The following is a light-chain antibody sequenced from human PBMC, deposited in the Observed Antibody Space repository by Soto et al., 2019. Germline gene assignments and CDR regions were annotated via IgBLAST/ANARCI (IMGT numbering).Light chain of an antibody. Sequence: TPFTLSLPFLSTSIRAIVTITYRVSQGISTYLNCYRNKPGKVPLLLIYSASTLPSGVPSRFSGSGSGTDFTLTISSLQPEDVATYYCQQYDRAPPTFGQGTKVDIK. CDR2: SAS. J-gene: IGKJ1*01. V-gene: IGKV1-27*01. CDR1: QGISTY. CDR3: QQYDRAPPT.